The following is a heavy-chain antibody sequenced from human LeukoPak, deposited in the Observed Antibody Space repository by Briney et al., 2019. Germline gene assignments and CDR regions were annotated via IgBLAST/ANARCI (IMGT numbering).Heavy chain of an antibody. V-gene: IGHV4-59*08. CDR2: IYYSGST. D-gene: IGHD6-13*01. CDR1: GGSISSYY. CDR3: ASLIAAAGISGFAVDY. J-gene: IGHJ4*02. Sequence: SETLSLTCTVSGGSISSYYWSWIRQPPGKGLEWIGYIYYSGSTNYNPSLKSRVTISVDTSKNQFSLKLSSVTAADTAVYYCASLIAAAGISGFAVDYWGQGTLVTVSS.